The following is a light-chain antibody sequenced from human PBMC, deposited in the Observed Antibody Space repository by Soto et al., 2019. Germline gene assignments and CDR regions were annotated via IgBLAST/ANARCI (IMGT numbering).Light chain of an antibody. J-gene: IGKJ2*01. V-gene: IGKV4-1*01. CDR2: WAS. Sequence: DIVMTQAPDSLAASLGAIVTINCKSSRNLLYNDKNYVAWYQQRPGQAPKLLIYWASTRESEVPVRISGSGSVTDFILHIRDLQAADAAVYYCQQFYTTPRTCGQGTRVQI. CDR3: QQFYTTPRT. CDR1: RNLLYNDKNY.